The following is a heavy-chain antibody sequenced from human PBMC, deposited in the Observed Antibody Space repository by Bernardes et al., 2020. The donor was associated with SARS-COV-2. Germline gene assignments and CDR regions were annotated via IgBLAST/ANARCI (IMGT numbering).Heavy chain of an antibody. D-gene: IGHD6-13*01. J-gene: IGHJ4*02. V-gene: IGHV4-59*01. CDR2: ISYSGST. CDR1: GGSISSYY. CDR3: AREVEYRSTWYYTEDSSYFDY. Sequence: SETLSLTCTVSGGSISSYYWSWIRQSPEKGLEWIGYISYSGSTKYNPSLKSRATMSVDTSKTQFSLQLSSVTAADAAMYYCAREVEYRSTWYYTEDSSYFDYWGQGILVTVSS.